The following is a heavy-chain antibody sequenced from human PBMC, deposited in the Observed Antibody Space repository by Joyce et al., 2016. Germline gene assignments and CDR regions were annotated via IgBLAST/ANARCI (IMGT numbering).Heavy chain of an antibody. D-gene: IGHD2-2*01. J-gene: IGHJ6*03. Sequence: EVQLVESGGGLVQPGGSLRLSCAASEISFRSYWMSWVRQAPGKGLEWVANIKQDGMEKYYVDSVKGRFTISGDNAKNSLYLQMNSLRAEDTAVYYCATGYCSRTSCFFYYHFYLDVWGKGTTVTVSS. CDR3: ATGYCSRTSCFFYYHFYLDV. V-gene: IGHV3-7*01. CDR1: EISFRSYW. CDR2: IKQDGMEK.